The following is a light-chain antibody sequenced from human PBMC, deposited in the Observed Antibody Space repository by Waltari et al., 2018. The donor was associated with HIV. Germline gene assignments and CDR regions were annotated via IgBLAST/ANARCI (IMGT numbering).Light chain of an antibody. V-gene: IGLV1-44*01. CDR1: SSNIGSNT. J-gene: IGLJ1*01. Sequence: QSVLTQPPSASGTPGQRVTISCSGSSSNIGSNTVNWYQQLPGTAPKLLIYSNNQRPSGVPDRFSGSKSGTSASLAISGLQSEDEADYYCAAWDDSLFKVFGTGTKVTVL. CDR3: AAWDDSLFKV. CDR2: SNN.